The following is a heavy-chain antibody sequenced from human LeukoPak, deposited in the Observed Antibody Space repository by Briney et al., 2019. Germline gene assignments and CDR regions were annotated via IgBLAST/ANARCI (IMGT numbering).Heavy chain of an antibody. V-gene: IGHV3-53*01. CDR1: GVTVGTNS. D-gene: IGHD2-21*01. J-gene: IGHJ1*01. CDR3: ASAREYCGSAECYEYFQH. CDR2: IYSGGST. Sequence: GGSLRLSCAASGVTVGTNSMSWARQSPGKGLEWVSVIYSGGSTYNADSVDGRFTVSRDNSRNTLFLQMNNLRAEDTALYFCASAREYCGSAECYEYFQHWGQGTLVIVSS.